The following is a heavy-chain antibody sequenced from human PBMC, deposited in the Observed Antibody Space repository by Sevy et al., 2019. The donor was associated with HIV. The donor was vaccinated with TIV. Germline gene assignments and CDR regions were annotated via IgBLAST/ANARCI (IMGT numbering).Heavy chain of an antibody. D-gene: IGHD3-10*01. J-gene: IGHJ6*03. CDR2: INSDGSST. CDR3: ALLSPYYYYYMDV. Sequence: GGSLRLSCAASGFTFSSYWMHWVRQAPGKGLVWVSRINSDGSSTSYADSVKGRFTISRDNAKNTLYLQMNSLRAEDTAVYYCALLSPYYYYYMDVWGKGTTVTVSS. CDR1: GFTFSSYW. V-gene: IGHV3-74*01.